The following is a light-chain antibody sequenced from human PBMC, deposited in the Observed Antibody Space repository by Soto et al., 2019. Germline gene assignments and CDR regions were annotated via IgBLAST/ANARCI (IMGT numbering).Light chain of an antibody. J-gene: IGLJ1*01. CDR1: SSDVGGNHY. V-gene: IGLV2-14*03. Sequence: QSALTQPASVSGSPGQSITISCTGTSSDVGGNHYVSWYQHHPGKAPKLMIYDVSNRPPGVSYRFSGSKSGNTASLTISGLQAAFEADYYCTSYTITNPSVLGTGTRVTVL. CDR3: TSYTITNPSV. CDR2: DVS.